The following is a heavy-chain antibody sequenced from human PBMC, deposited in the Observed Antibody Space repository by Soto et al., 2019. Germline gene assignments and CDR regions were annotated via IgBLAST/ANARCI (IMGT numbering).Heavy chain of an antibody. V-gene: IGHV4-31*03. CDR2: IDTNGDT. CDR3: ARGSVYYCTNDKCGFFFDH. Sequence: QVQLQESGSGLLKPSQTLSLDCSVSGDSLRRGFHHWGWIRQTPGKGLQLIGYIDTNGDTHYDPSLRNRLNMSIVTTESRFSLKVTSVTAADTAVYYCARGSVYYCTNDKCGFFFDHWGQGALVTVTS. J-gene: IGHJ4*02. D-gene: IGHD2-8*01. CDR1: GDSLRRGFHH.